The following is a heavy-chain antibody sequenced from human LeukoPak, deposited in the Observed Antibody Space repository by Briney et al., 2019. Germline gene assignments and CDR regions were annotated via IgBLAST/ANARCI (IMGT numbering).Heavy chain of an antibody. V-gene: IGHV1-2*02. D-gene: IGHD3-22*01. CDR3: ARDKEGYYYDSSGYYCLDY. CDR2: INPNSGGT. CDR1: GYTFTGYY. J-gene: IGHJ4*02. Sequence: ASVKVSFKASGYTFTGYYMHWVRQAPGQGLEWMGWINPNSGGTNYAQKFQGRVTMTRDTSISTAYMELSRLRSDDTAVYYCARDKEGYYYDSSGYYCLDYWGQGTLVTVSS.